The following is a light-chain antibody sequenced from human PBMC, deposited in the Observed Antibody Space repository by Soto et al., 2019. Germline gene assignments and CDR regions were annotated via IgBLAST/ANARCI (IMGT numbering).Light chain of an antibody. Sequence: LTQPPSASGTPGQRVTISCSGSSSNIGSNYVYWYQQLPGTAPKLLIYRNNQRPSGVPDRFSGSKSGTSASLAISGLRSEDEADYYCCSYADKYTYVFGTGTKLTVL. CDR2: RNN. V-gene: IGLV1-47*01. CDR1: SSNIGSNY. J-gene: IGLJ1*01. CDR3: CSYADKYTYV.